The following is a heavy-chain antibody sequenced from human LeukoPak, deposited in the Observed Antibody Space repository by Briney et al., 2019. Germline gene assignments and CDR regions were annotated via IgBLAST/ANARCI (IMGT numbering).Heavy chain of an antibody. CDR3: ARQEGGCGPNYFYF. D-gene: IGHD6-19*01. CDR1: GGSISSSSHY. J-gene: IGHJ4*02. V-gene: IGHV4-39*01. Sequence: SETLSLTCTVSGGSISSSSHYWGWIRQPPGKGLEWIGSIYYSGSTYYNPSLKSRVTISVDTSKNQFSLKMSSVTAADTAVYYCARQEGGCGPNYFYFWGQGTLVTVSS. CDR2: IYYSGST.